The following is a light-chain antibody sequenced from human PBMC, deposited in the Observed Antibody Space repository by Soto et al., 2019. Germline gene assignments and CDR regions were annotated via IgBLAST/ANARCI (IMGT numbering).Light chain of an antibody. CDR2: GAS. V-gene: IGKV3-20*01. CDR1: QSVSSNS. CDR3: QQYGSPLT. J-gene: IGKJ4*01. Sequence: IVWTQSPGTLSLSPGERGALSCMASQSVSSNSVAWYQQKPGQAPRLLISGASNRATGTPDRFRGSGSGTDFTLTISRLEPEDFAVYYCQQYGSPLTSAGGTKVDNK.